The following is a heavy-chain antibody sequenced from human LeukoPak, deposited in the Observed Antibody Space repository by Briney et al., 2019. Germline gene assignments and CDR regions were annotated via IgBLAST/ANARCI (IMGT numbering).Heavy chain of an antibody. J-gene: IGHJ4*02. D-gene: IGHD2-2*01. V-gene: IGHV1-3*01. CDR1: GYTFTTYA. CDR3: ARGVPCSSTSCYDYFDY. CDR2: INAGNGNT. Sequence: ASVKVSCKASGYTFTTYAMHWVRQAPGQRLEWMGWINAGNGNTKYSQKFQGRVTITRDTSASTAYMELSSLRSEDTAVYYCARGVPCSSTSCYDYFDYWGQGTLVTVSS.